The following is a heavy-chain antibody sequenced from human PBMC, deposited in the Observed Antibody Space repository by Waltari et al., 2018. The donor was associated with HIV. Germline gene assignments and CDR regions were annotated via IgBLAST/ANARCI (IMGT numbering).Heavy chain of an antibody. CDR1: GYTFTDYY. D-gene: IGHD6-19*01. V-gene: IGHV1-2*06. CDR3: ARALTGYNDAWYRCDP. CDR2: INPTSSGT. J-gene: IGHJ5*02. Sequence: QVQLVHSGAEVKKPGASVKVSCKASGYTFTDYYIHWVRQAPGQGLEWMGRINPTSSGTNCAQRFQGRVTMTRDTSISTAFMERSRLTSDDTAVYYCARALTGYNDAWYRCDPWGQGTLVTVSS.